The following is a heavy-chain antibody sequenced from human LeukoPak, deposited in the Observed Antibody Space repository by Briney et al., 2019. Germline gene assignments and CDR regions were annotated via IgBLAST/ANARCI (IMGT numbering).Heavy chain of an antibody. V-gene: IGHV3-23*01. CDR1: GFTFSSYA. D-gene: IGHD3-10*01. CDR3: APHYYGSGTPDY. J-gene: IGHJ4*02. CDR2: ISGSGGST. Sequence: GGSLRLSCAASGFTFSSYAMSWVRQAPGKGLEWVSAISGSGGSTYYADSVKGRFTISRDNSKNMLYLQMNSLRAEDTAVYYCAPHYYGSGTPDYWGQGTLVTVSS.